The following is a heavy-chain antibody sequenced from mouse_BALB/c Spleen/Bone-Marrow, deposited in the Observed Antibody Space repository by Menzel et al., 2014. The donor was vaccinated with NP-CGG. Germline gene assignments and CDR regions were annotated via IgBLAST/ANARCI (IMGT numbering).Heavy chain of an antibody. Sequence: EVKLQESGAELVRPGALVKLSCKASGFNIKDYYMHWVKQRPEQGLEWIGWIDPENGNTICDPKFQGKASITADTSSNTAYLQLSSLTSEDTAVYYCAMITTYWGQGTTLTVSS. CDR1: GFNIKDYY. V-gene: IGHV14-1*02. D-gene: IGHD2-4*01. CDR3: AMITTY. J-gene: IGHJ2*01. CDR2: IDPENGNT.